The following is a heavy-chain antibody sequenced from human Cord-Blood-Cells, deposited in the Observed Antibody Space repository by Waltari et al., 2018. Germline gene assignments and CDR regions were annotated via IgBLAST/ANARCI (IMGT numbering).Heavy chain of an antibody. D-gene: IGHD3-9*01. CDR3: ARRRTGDAFDI. J-gene: IGHJ3*02. CDR2: INPNSGGT. Sequence: QVQLVQSGAEGKKPGASVTVPCKASGYTFTGSYMHRVRQAPGQGLEWMGWINPNSGGTNYAQKFQGRVTMTRDTSISTAYMELSRLRSDDTAVYYCARRRTGDAFDIWGQGTMVTVSS. V-gene: IGHV1-2*02. CDR1: GYTFTGSY.